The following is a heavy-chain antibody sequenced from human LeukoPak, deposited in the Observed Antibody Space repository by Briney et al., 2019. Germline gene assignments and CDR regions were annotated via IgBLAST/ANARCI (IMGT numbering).Heavy chain of an antibody. V-gene: IGHV3-43*02. CDR2: ISGDGGST. D-gene: IGHD2-15*01. CDR3: AKDMEYCSGGSCYDFGY. Sequence: GGSLRLSCAASGFTFDDYAMHWVRHAPGKGLEWVSLISGDGGSTYYADSVKGRFTISRDNSKNSLYLQMNNLRTEDTALYYCAKDMEYCSGGSCYDFGYWGQGTLVTVSS. J-gene: IGHJ4*02. CDR1: GFTFDDYA.